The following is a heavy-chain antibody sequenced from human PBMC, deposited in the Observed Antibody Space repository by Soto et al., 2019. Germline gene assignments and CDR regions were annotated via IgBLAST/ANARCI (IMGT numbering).Heavy chain of an antibody. CDR1: GFTFSSYA. D-gene: IGHD5-18*01. J-gene: IGHJ4*02. V-gene: IGHV3-23*01. CDR3: AKDPGGYSYGRAFAYDY. CDR2: ISGSGGST. Sequence: EVQLLESGGGLVQPGGSLRLSCAASGFTFSSYAMSWVRQAPGKGLEWVSAISGSGGSTYYADSVKGRFTISRDNSKNTLYLQMTSLRAEDTAVYYCAKDPGGYSYGRAFAYDYWGQGTLVTVSS.